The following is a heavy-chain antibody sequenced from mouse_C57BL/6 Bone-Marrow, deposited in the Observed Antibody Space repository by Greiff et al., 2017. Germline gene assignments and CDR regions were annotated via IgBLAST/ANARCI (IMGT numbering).Heavy chain of an antibody. J-gene: IGHJ4*01. V-gene: IGHV1-72*01. CDR2: IDPNSGGT. Sequence: QVQLQQPGAELVKPGASVKLSCKASGYTFTSYWMHWVKQRPGQGLEWIGRIDPNSGGTKYNEKFKSKATLTVDKPSSTAYMQLSSLTSEDSAVYYCAREGYYSKLCYAMDYWGQGTSVTVSA. CDR3: AREGYYSKLCYAMDY. CDR1: GYTFTSYW. D-gene: IGHD2-5*01.